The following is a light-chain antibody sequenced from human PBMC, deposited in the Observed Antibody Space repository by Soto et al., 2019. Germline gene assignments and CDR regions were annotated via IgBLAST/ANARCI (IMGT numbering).Light chain of an antibody. CDR1: QTVLDSPNNKDY. CDR3: QHYYSTPRS. CDR2: WAS. J-gene: IGKJ1*01. V-gene: IGKV4-1*01. Sequence: DIVMTQSPDSLAVSLGERATINCKSSQTVLDSPNNKDYLTWYQQKPGQPPKLLIYWASTRESGVPDRFSGSGSGTDFTLTISSLQAEDVAVYYCQHYYSTPRSFGQGTKVDI.